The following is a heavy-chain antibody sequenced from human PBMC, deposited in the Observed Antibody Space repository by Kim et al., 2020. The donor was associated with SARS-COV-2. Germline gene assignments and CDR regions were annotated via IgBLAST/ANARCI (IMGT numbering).Heavy chain of an antibody. D-gene: IGHD1-26*01. CDR2: GST. J-gene: IGHJ4*02. Sequence: GSTSNEQKFQGRVTMTRDTSTSTVYMELSSLRSEDTAVYYCARGESGSYWGQGTLVTVSS. V-gene: IGHV1-46*01. CDR3: ARGESGSY.